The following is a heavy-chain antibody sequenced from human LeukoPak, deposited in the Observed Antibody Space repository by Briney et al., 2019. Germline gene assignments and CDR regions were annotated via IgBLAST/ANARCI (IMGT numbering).Heavy chain of an antibody. J-gene: IGHJ4*02. CDR1: GDSISRDY. D-gene: IGHD1-1*01. CDR3: ARENLERYYFDS. CDR2: IYHTGST. Sequence: PSETLSLTCTVSGDSISRDYWSWMRQPPGKGLEWIGYIYHTGSTNYNPSLKSRVTISLDTSKKQCSLKLSSVTAADTAVYYCARENLERYYFDSWSQGTLVTVSS. V-gene: IGHV4-59*01.